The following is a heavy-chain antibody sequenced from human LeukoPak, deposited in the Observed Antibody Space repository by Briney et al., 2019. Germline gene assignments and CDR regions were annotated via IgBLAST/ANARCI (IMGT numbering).Heavy chain of an antibody. Sequence: SETLSLTCTVSGGPFSSFHWSWIRQPAGKGLEWLGLIYTSGSTNYSPSLKSRLTMSVDAPKHQFSLKLSSVTAADTAVYYCARHTFYYYDSSGYYERPFDYWGQGTLVTVSS. CDR3: ARHTFYYYDSSGYYERPFDY. D-gene: IGHD3-22*01. CDR1: GGPFSSFH. V-gene: IGHV4-4*07. J-gene: IGHJ4*02. CDR2: IYTSGST.